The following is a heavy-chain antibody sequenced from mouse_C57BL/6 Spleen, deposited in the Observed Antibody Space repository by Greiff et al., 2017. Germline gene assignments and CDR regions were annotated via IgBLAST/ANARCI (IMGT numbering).Heavy chain of an antibody. Sequence: EVQLQQSGPGLVKPSQSLSLTCSVTGYSITSGYYWNWIRQFPGNKLEWMGYISYDGSNNYNPSLKNRISITRDTSKNQFFLKLNSVTTEDTATYYCARVSDYDNLDYWGQGTSVTVSS. CDR2: ISYDGSN. CDR1: GYSITSGYY. D-gene: IGHD2-4*01. J-gene: IGHJ4*01. V-gene: IGHV3-6*01. CDR3: ARVSDYDNLDY.